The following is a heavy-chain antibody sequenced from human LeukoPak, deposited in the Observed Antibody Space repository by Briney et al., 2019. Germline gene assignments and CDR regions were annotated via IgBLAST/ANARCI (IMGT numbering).Heavy chain of an antibody. V-gene: IGHV3-11*01. Sequence: PGRSLRLSCAASGFTFSDYYMSWIRQAPGKGLEWVSYISSSGSTIYYADSVKGRFTISRDNAKNSLYLQMNSLRAEDTAVYYCARDHYYYDSSGYYYWGQGTLVTVSS. CDR1: GFTFSDYY. D-gene: IGHD3-22*01. CDR2: ISSSGSTI. J-gene: IGHJ4*02. CDR3: ARDHYYYDSSGYYY.